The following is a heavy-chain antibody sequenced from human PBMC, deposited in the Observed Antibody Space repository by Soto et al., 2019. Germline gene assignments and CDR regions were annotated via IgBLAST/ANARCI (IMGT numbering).Heavy chain of an antibody. D-gene: IGHD1-1*01. CDR2: FTGGHGKT. Sequence: EVQLLESGGGSVQPGGSLKLSCGGSGCNIPDYGVTWVRQPPGKGLEWVSGFTGGHGKTFYADSVRGRFTLSREDSRNMVYLQMDSLRVEDTAVYYCTRWNGFGDSWGQGTLVTVAS. V-gene: IGHV3-23*01. J-gene: IGHJ4*02. CDR1: GCNIPDYG. CDR3: TRWNGFGDS.